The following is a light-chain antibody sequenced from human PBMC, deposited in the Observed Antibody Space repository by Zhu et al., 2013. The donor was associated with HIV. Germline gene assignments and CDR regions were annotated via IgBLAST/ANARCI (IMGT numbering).Light chain of an antibody. J-gene: IGKJ2*03. CDR2: KAS. Sequence: DIQMTQSPSTLSASVGDRVIITCRASQSISNLLAWYQQKSGKAPRLLIYKASTLETGVPSRFSGSGSGTEFTLTISSLQPEDFATYYCQQLNSYPYSFGQGTKLEIK. V-gene: IGKV1-5*03. CDR3: QQLNSYPYS. CDR1: QSISNL.